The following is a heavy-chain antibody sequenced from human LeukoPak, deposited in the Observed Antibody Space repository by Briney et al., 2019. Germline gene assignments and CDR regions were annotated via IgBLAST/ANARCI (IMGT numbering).Heavy chain of an antibody. J-gene: IGHJ4*02. V-gene: IGHV3-23*01. CDR1: GFTFSSYG. CDR2: ISGSGGST. Sequence: GGSLRLSCAASGFTFSSYGMSWVRQAPGKGLEWVSAISGSGGSTYYADSVKGRFTISRDNSKNTLYLQMNSLRAEDTAVYYCAKDPTYGDYLPFDYWGQGTLVTVSS. CDR3: AKDPTYGDYLPFDY. D-gene: IGHD4-17*01.